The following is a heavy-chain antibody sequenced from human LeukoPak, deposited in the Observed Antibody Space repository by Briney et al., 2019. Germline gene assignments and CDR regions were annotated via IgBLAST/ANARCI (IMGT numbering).Heavy chain of an antibody. CDR1: GGSISSYY. D-gene: IGHD4-17*01. CDR2: IYYSGST. J-gene: IGHJ5*02. CDR3: ARPLCTVTNWFDP. Sequence: SETLSLTCTVSGGSISSYYWSWIRQPPGKGLEWIGYIYYSGSTNYNPSLKSRVTISVDTSKNQFSLKLSSVTAADTAVYYCARPLCTVTNWFDPWGQGTLVSVSS. V-gene: IGHV4-59*01.